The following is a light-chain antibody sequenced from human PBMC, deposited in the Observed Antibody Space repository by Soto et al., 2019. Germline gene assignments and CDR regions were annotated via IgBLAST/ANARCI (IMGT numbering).Light chain of an antibody. CDR1: QSLLFRDGSTY. CDR3: MQYILPHT. Sequence: DILMTQAPLSLSVTPGQPASISCRSSQSLLFRDGSTYLYWYLQKPGQSPQALIYEVSMRYPGVPYRFSGSGSGTNFTLKISRVEAEAVGVYYCMQYILPHTFGQGTKLEIK. J-gene: IGKJ2*01. CDR2: EVS. V-gene: IGKV2-29*03.